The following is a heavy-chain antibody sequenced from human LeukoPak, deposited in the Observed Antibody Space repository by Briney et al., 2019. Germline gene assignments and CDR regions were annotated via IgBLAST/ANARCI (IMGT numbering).Heavy chain of an antibody. CDR3: ARGITMVRGVIIPNWFDP. D-gene: IGHD3-10*01. J-gene: IGHJ5*02. Sequence: GASVKVSCKASGGTFSSYAISWVRQAPGQGLEWMGRIIPILGIANYAQKFQGRVTITADKSTSTAYMELSSLRSEDTAVYYCARGITMVRGVIIPNWFDPWGQGTLVTVSS. CDR2: IIPILGIA. CDR1: GGTFSSYA. V-gene: IGHV1-69*04.